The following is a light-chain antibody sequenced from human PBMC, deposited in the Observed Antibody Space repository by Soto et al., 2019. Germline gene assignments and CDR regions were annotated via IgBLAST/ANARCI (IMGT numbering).Light chain of an antibody. Sequence: EIVLTQSPGTLSLSPGERATLSCRASQTMRSSHLAWYQQKPGQAPRLLIYGASTRTFDVPDRFSGSGSGTNFTLTISRLQPEDFAVYYCHQYGSSPATFGQGTKVDIK. CDR1: QTMRSSH. J-gene: IGKJ1*01. V-gene: IGKV3-20*01. CDR3: HQYGSSPAT. CDR2: GAS.